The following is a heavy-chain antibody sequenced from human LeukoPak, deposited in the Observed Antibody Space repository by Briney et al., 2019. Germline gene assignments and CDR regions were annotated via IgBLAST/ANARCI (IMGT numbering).Heavy chain of an antibody. Sequence: SVKVSCKASGGTFSSYAISWVRQAPGQGLEWMGRIIPILGIANYAQKFQGRVTITADKSTSTAYMELSSLRSEDTAVYYCARGQIVVVTASSVFDYWGQGTLVTVSS. CDR1: GGTFSSYA. J-gene: IGHJ4*02. D-gene: IGHD2-21*02. CDR3: ARGQIVVVTASSVFDY. CDR2: IIPILGIA. V-gene: IGHV1-69*04.